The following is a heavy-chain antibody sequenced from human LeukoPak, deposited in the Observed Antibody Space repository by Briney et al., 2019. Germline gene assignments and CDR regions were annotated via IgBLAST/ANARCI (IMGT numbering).Heavy chain of an antibody. J-gene: IGHJ4*02. Sequence: GGSLRLSCAASGFIFSSYAMHWVRQAPGKGLEYVSAISSNGDSTYYANSVKGRFTISRDNSKNTLYLQMGSLRAEDMAVYYCASRYCSSTRCYQFDYWAREPWSPSPQ. CDR3: ASRYCSSTRCYQFDY. V-gene: IGHV3-64*01. CDR2: ISSNGDST. D-gene: IGHD2-2*01. CDR1: GFIFSSYA.